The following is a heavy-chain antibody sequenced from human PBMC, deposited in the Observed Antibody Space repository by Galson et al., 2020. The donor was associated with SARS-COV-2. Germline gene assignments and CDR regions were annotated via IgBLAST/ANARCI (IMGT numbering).Heavy chain of an antibody. CDR2: IDWGDDK. Sequence: SGPTLAHPTHPLTLTCTFSGFSLTTSGMGVTWIRQPPGKDGEWLALIDWGDDKYHSTSLRTRLTISRDTSKNQVFLTMTNMDPVDTATYYCARMADGYGGYDYGSSPFDYWGQGTLVTVSA. CDR3: ARMADGYGGYDYGSSPFDY. V-gene: IGHV2-70*01. D-gene: IGHD5-12*01. J-gene: IGHJ4*02. CDR1: GFSLTTSGMG.